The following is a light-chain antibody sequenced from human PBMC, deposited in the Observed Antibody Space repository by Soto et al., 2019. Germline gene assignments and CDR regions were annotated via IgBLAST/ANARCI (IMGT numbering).Light chain of an antibody. J-gene: IGLJ3*02. CDR3: AAWDDSLRGWV. Sequence: QSVLTQPPSASGTAGQVVTISCSGGDSNIGSNSVYWYQHLPRMAPKLLIYYNNQRPSGVPDRFSGSRSGTSASLAIVGLRSEDEAVYYCAAWDDSLRGWVFGGGTKLTVL. V-gene: IGLV1-47*02. CDR2: YNN. CDR1: DSNIGSNS.